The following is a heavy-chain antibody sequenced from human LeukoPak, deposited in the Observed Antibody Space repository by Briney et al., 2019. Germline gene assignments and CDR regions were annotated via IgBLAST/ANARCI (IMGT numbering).Heavy chain of an antibody. CDR3: ARGRFTFGGVFDY. CDR2: ISSRSSTI. J-gene: IGHJ4*02. CDR1: GFTFSSYS. Sequence: GGSLRLSCAASGFTFSSYSMNWVRQAPGKGLEWVSYISSRSSTIYYADSVKGRFTISRDNAKNSLYLQMNSLRAEDTAVYYCARGRFTFGGVFDYWGQGTLVTVSS. D-gene: IGHD3-16*01. V-gene: IGHV3-48*01.